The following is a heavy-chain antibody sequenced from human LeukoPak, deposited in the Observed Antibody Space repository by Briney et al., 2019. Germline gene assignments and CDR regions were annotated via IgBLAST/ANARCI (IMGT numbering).Heavy chain of an antibody. CDR3: ARDPRYLTLIVGGAFDI. D-gene: IGHD3-22*01. CDR2: FDPEDGET. J-gene: IGHJ3*02. Sequence: ASVKVSCKVSGYTLTELSMHWVRQAPGKGLEWMGGFDPEDGETIYAQKFQGRVTMTEDTSTDTAYMELSSLRSDDTAVYYCARDPRYLTLIVGGAFDIWGQGTMVTVSS. CDR1: GYTLTELS. V-gene: IGHV1-24*01.